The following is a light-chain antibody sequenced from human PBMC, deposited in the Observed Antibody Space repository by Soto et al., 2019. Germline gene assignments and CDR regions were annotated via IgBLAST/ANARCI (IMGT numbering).Light chain of an antibody. CDR2: DAS. CDR3: QQRRNWPPT. V-gene: IGKV3-11*01. Sequence: EIVLTQSPATVSLSPGERATLSCRASQSVSSYLAWYQQNPGQAPRLLIYDASNRATGIPARFSGSGSGTDFTLTISSLEPEDFAVYYCQQRRNWPPTFGPGTKVDIK. J-gene: IGKJ3*01. CDR1: QSVSSY.